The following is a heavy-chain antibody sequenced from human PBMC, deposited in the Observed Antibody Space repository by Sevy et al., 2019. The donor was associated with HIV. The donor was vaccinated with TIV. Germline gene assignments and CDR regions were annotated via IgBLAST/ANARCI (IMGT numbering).Heavy chain of an antibody. D-gene: IGHD6-13*01. V-gene: IGHV3-9*01. Sequence: GGSLRLSCAASGFSFDDYAMHWVRQRPGKGLEWVSGITWNSGSVGYGDSVKGRFNLSRDNAKNSLYLQMSNLRPEDTALYYCAKDNVGYSGGWYFYFDFWGQGTLVTVSS. CDR3: AKDNVGYSGGWYFYFDF. J-gene: IGHJ4*02. CDR1: GFSFDDYA. CDR2: ITWNSGSV.